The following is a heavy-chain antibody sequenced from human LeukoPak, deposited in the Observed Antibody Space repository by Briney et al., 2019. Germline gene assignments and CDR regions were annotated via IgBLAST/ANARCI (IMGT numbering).Heavy chain of an antibody. Sequence: PSGTLSLTCAVSGGSISSSNWWSWVRQPPGKGLEWIGEIYHSGSTNYNPSLKSRVTISVDTSKNQFSLKLSSVTAADTAVYYCARAATAWNDVFDAFDIWGQGTMVTVSS. CDR2: IYHSGST. CDR3: ARAATAWNDVFDAFDI. J-gene: IGHJ3*02. D-gene: IGHD1-1*01. V-gene: IGHV4-4*02. CDR1: GGSISSSNW.